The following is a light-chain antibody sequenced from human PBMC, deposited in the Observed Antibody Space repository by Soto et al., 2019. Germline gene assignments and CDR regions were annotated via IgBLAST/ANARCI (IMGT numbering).Light chain of an antibody. Sequence: EIVMTQSPATLSVSPGDRATLSCRASESVASSLAWYQQKPGQPPRLLIYGASTRATGIPARFSGSGSGTEFTLTISSLQSEDFAVYYCQQRSNWPLTFGGGTKVDIK. V-gene: IGKV3-15*01. J-gene: IGKJ4*01. CDR2: GAS. CDR3: QQRSNWPLT. CDR1: ESVASS.